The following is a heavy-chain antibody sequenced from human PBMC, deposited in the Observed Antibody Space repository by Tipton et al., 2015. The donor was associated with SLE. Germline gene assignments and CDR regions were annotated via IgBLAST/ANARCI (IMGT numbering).Heavy chain of an antibody. J-gene: IGHJ4*02. Sequence: TLSLTCTVSGGSISSRSYYWGWIRQPPGKGLEWIGYIYTSGSTNYNPSLKSRVTISVDTSKNQLSLNLSSVTAADTAVYYCARRFLRNFDWLPFDYWGQGTLVTVSS. D-gene: IGHD3-9*01. CDR1: GGSISSRSYY. CDR3: ARRFLRNFDWLPFDY. V-gene: IGHV4-61*05. CDR2: IYTSGST.